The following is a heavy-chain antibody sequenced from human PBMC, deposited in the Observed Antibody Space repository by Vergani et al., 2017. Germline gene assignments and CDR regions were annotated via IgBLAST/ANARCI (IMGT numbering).Heavy chain of an antibody. CDR1: GFTFDDYA. CDR2: ISWDGGST. V-gene: IGHV3-43D*04. CDR3: AKDIKQWLVEGIDY. D-gene: IGHD6-19*01. Sequence: EVQLVESGGVVVQPGGSLRLSCAASGFTFDDYAMHWVRQAPGKGLEWVSLISWDGGSTYYADSVKGRFTISRDNSKNSLYLQMNSLRAEDTALYYCAKDIKQWLVEGIDYWGQGTLVTVSS. J-gene: IGHJ4*02.